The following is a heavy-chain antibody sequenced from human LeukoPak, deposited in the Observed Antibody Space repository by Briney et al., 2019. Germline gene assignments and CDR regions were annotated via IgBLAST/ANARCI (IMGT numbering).Heavy chain of an antibody. CDR2: ISYDGSET. V-gene: IGHV3-30*04. Sequence: PGRSLRLSCAASGFXFETYAINWVRQAPGKGLEWVAVISYDGSETKYADSVQGRFTVSRDNSKSTLFLQMNSLRPEDTAVYFCSRGVSYFYDAVGPYGQNYYGLDVWGQGTTVTVS. CDR1: GFXFETYA. J-gene: IGHJ6*02. D-gene: IGHD3-22*01. CDR3: SRGVSYFYDAVGPYGQNYYGLDV.